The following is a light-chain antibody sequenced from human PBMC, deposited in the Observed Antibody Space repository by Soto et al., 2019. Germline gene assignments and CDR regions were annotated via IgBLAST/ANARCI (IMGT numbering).Light chain of an antibody. J-gene: IGKJ1*01. Sequence: EIALTQSPGTLSLSPGERASLSCRASQSVSSNYLVWYQQKPGQAPRLLIYDASSRATGIPDRFSGSGSGTDFTLTSSRLEPEDSAVYYWQQYGSSPLTFGQGTKVEIK. CDR3: QQYGSSPLT. V-gene: IGKV3-20*01. CDR1: QSVSSNY. CDR2: DAS.